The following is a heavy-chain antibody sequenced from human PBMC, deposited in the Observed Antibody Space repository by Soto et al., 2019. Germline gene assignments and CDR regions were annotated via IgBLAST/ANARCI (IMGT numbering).Heavy chain of an antibody. CDR3: ARDLGRVIAARYFDY. Sequence: KASETLSLTCAVYGGSFSGYYWSWIRQPPGKGLEWIGEINHSGSTNYNPSLKSRVTISVDTSKNQFSLKLSSVTAADTAVYYCARDLGRVIAARYFDYWGQGTLVTVSS. D-gene: IGHD6-6*01. CDR1: GGSFSGYY. V-gene: IGHV4-34*01. J-gene: IGHJ4*02. CDR2: INHSGST.